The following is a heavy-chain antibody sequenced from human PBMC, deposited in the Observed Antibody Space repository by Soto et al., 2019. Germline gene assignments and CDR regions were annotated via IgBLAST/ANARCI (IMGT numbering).Heavy chain of an antibody. D-gene: IGHD4-17*01. CDR2: VFFDGNYK. CDR1: GITFSRYA. Sequence: QVQFMQSGGGVVQPGKSLRLSCATSGITFSRYAMHWVRQAPGKRLEWVAVVFFDGNYKNYGDSVKGRFTVSRDNAKNTTYLQMHGLVPEDTAVYYCTKAGTVIFDYWGQGSLVTVAS. CDR3: TKAGTVIFDY. V-gene: IGHV3-30*18. J-gene: IGHJ4*02.